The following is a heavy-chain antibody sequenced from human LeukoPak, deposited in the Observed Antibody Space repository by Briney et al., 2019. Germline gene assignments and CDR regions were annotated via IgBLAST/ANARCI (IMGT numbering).Heavy chain of an antibody. CDR3: ARAFSGSGSYFMAPFDY. V-gene: IGHV1-69*06. Sequence: PGASVKVSCKASGYTFTSYGISWVRQAPGQGLEWMGGIIPIFGTANYAQKFQGRVTITADKSTSTVYMELSSLRSEDTAVYYCARAFSGSGSYFMAPFDYWGQGTLVTVSS. CDR2: IIPIFGTA. D-gene: IGHD3-10*01. J-gene: IGHJ4*02. CDR1: GYTFTSYG.